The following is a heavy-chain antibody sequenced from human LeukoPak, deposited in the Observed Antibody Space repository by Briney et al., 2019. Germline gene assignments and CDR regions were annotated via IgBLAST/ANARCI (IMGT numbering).Heavy chain of an antibody. CDR1: GFTFSSYS. CDR2: ISSSSSTI. CDR3: ARDQYDTWSRRGNFDS. D-gene: IGHD3-3*01. V-gene: IGHV3-48*02. Sequence: GGSLRLSCAASGFTFSSYSMNWVRQAPGKGLEWVSYISSSSSTIYYADSVKGRFTISRDNAENSLYLQMNSLRDEDTAVYYCARDQYDTWSRRGNFDSWGQGTLVIVSS. J-gene: IGHJ4*02.